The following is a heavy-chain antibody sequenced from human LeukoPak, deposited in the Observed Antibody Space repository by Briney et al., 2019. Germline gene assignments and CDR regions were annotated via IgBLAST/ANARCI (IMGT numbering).Heavy chain of an antibody. J-gene: IGHJ3*02. CDR3: ARQGYHDASDI. CDR2: IYYSGST. V-gene: IGHV4-59*05. D-gene: IGHD3-16*02. CDR1: GGSISSYD. Sequence: PSETLSLTCTVSGGSISSYDWSWLRQPPGKGLEWIGSIYYSGSTYYNPSLKSRVTISVDTSKNQFSLKLSSVTAADTAVYYCARQGYHDASDIWGQGTMVTVPS.